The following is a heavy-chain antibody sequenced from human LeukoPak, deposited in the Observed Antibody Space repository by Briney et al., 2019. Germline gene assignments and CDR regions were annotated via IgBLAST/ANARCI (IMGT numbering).Heavy chain of an antibody. J-gene: IGHJ4*02. V-gene: IGHV4-39*01. Sequence: PSETLSLTCTVSGGSISSSSYYWGWIRQPPGKGLEWIGSIYHSGSTYYNPSLKSRVTISVDTSKNQFSLKLSSVTAADTAVYFCARVYRSPYYSDYWGQGTLVTVSS. CDR3: ARVYRSPYYSDY. CDR2: IYHSGST. D-gene: IGHD6-13*01. CDR1: GGSISSSSYY.